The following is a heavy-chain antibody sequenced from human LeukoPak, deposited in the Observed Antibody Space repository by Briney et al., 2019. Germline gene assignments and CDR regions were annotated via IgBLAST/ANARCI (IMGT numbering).Heavy chain of an antibody. CDR2: IYCSGST. CDR1: GGSISSGGYY. J-gene: IGHJ4*02. V-gene: IGHV4-31*03. CDR3: ARDRSYSGSYYTPLGFDY. D-gene: IGHD1-26*01. Sequence: PSETLSLTCTVSGGSISSGGYYWSWIRQHPGKGLEWIGYIYCSGSTYYNPSLKSRVTISVDTSKNQFSLKLSSVTAADTAVYYCARDRSYSGSYYTPLGFDYWGQGTLVTVSS.